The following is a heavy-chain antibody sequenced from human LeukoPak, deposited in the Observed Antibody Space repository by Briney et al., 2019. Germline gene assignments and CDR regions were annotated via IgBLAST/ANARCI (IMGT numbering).Heavy chain of an antibody. CDR3: AREYCSSTSCQEYFQH. V-gene: IGHV1-18*01. Sequence: GASVKVSCKASGYTFTSYGISWVRQAPGQGLEWMGWISAYNGNTNYAQKLQGRVTMTTDTSTSTAYMELRSLRSDDTAVYYCAREYCSSTSCQEYFQHWGQGTLVTVSS. D-gene: IGHD2-2*01. J-gene: IGHJ1*01. CDR2: ISAYNGNT. CDR1: GYTFTSYG.